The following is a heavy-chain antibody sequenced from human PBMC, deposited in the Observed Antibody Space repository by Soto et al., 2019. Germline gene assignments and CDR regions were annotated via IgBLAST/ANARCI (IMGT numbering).Heavy chain of an antibody. D-gene: IGHD2-2*01. Sequence: SETLSLTCTVSGDSISGGASFWSWIRQPPGKGLEWIANVYYSGSSYYNPSLKSRLTISVDTTKNQFSLQLKSMTAADTAVYYCAXLSCTSSTCYFPGWFDPWGQGTLGTVSS. CDR2: VYYSGSS. CDR3: AXLSCTSSTCYFPGWFDP. J-gene: IGHJ5*02. CDR1: GDSISGGASF. V-gene: IGHV4-30-4*01.